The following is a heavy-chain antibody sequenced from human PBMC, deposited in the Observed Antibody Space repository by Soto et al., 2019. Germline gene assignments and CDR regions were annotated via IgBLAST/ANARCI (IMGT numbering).Heavy chain of an antibody. CDR3: ARHDTESTYYYYYMDV. Sequence: SETLSLTCTVSGGSISSSSYYWGLIRQPPGKGLEWIGSIYYSGSTYYNPSLKSRVTISVDTSKNQFSLKLSSVTAADTAVYYCARHDTESTYYYYYMDVWGKGTTVTVSS. J-gene: IGHJ6*03. V-gene: IGHV4-39*01. CDR1: GGSISSSSYY. CDR2: IYYSGST. D-gene: IGHD3-10*01.